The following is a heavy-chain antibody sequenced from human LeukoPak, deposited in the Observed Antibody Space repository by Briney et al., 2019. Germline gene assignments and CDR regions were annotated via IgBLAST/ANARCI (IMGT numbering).Heavy chain of an antibody. J-gene: IGHJ5*02. Sequence: SETLSLTCAVYGGSFSGYYWSWIRQPPGKGLEWIGEISHSGSTNYNPSLKSRVTISVDTSKNQFSLKLSSVTAADTAVYYCARHSRYFDWSNWFDPWGQGTLVTVSS. CDR1: GGSFSGYY. D-gene: IGHD3-9*01. V-gene: IGHV4-34*01. CDR3: ARHSRYFDWSNWFDP. CDR2: ISHSGST.